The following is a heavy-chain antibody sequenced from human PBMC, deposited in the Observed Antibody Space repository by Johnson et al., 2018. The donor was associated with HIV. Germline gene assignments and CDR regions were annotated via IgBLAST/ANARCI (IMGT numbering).Heavy chain of an antibody. V-gene: IGHV3-30*02. J-gene: IGHJ3*02. CDR2: IRYDGSNK. CDR3: AKDYYGSGSKHDAFDI. CDR1: GFTFSSYG. D-gene: IGHD3-10*01. Sequence: QVQLVESGGGVVQPGGSLRLSCAASGFTFSSYGMHWVRQAPGKGLEWVAFIRYDGSNKYYADSVKGRFTISRDNSKNTLYLQMNSLRAEDTAVYYCAKDYYGSGSKHDAFDIWGQGTMVTVSS.